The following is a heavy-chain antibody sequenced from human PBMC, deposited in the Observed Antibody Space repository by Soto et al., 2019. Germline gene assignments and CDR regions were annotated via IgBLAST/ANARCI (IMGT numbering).Heavy chain of an antibody. J-gene: IGHJ4*02. Sequence: GGSLRLSCVASGFTFGSYGMHWVRQAPGKGLEWVAIIWYDGSNKYYADSVKGRFTVSRDNSKNTLYLEMNSLRAEDTAIYYCAREDVANLDYWGQGT. CDR2: IWYDGSNK. D-gene: IGHD5-12*01. CDR3: AREDVANLDY. V-gene: IGHV3-33*01. CDR1: GFTFGSYG.